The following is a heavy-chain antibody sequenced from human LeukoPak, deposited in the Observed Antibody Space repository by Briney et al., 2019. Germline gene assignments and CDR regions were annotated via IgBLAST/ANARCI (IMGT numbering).Heavy chain of an antibody. CDR1: GFTFSSYG. CDR3: ARLDVDRYYYYGMDV. Sequence: GALRLSCAASGFTFSSYGMHWVRQAPGKGLEWVAVISYDGSNKYYADSVKGRSTISRDNSKNTLYLQMNSLRAEDTAVYYCARLDVDRYYYYGMDVWGQGTTVTVSS. J-gene: IGHJ6*02. V-gene: IGHV3-30*03. CDR2: ISYDGSNK. D-gene: IGHD5-24*01.